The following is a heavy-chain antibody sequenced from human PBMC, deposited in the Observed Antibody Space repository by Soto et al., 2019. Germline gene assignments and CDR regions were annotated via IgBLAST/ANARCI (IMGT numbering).Heavy chain of an antibody. D-gene: IGHD6-19*01. V-gene: IGHV1-18*04. CDR2: INGYSGTT. CDR3: ARKMSGWPKFDW. CDR1: GYTVTSYD. J-gene: IGHJ4*02. Sequence: QVQLVQPAAELEKPGASVNVSCITSGYTVTSYDITWVRQAPGQGLEWMGWINGYSGTTDYAQKFQGRLTMTTDTSRGIAFMELSRLNFDDTGVYFCARKMSGWPKFDWWGQGTLVTVSS.